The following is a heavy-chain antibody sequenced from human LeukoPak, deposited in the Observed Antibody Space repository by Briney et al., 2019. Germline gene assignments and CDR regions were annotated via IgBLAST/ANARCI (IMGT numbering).Heavy chain of an antibody. Sequence: SETLSLTCAVYGGSFSGYYWSWIRQPPGKGLEWIGGINHSGSSNYNPSLKSGVTISVDTSKNQFSLKLSSVTAADTAVYYCARWVVAAAGSFDYWGQGTLVTVSS. CDR3: ARWVVAAAGSFDY. CDR1: GGSFSGYY. D-gene: IGHD6-13*01. J-gene: IGHJ4*02. CDR2: INHSGSS. V-gene: IGHV4-34*01.